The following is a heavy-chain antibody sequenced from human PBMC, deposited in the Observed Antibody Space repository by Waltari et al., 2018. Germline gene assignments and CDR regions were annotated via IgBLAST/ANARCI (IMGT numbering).Heavy chain of an antibody. CDR2: KDSEGIA. CDR1: GGPRSRVS. V-gene: IGHV4-59*01. J-gene: IGHJ4*02. D-gene: IGHD1-7*01. CDR3: VRGRGELELEPLFDD. Sequence: QVQLQESGPGLVKPWETLSLTCTVSGGPRSRVSRPWIRQVPGKGLEWIGYKDSEGIANYNPSLRSRVDISEDKSKSQFFLRLASVTAADSAIYYCVRGRGELELEPLFDDWGQGTLVTVSS.